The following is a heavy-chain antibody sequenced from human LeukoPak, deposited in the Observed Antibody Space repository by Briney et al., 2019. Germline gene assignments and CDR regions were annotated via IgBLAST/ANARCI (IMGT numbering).Heavy chain of an antibody. CDR1: GFTCSSYN. Sequence: GRSLRLSCAASGFTCSSYNMNWVRQAPGKGLEWVSYISSSSNTIYYADSVKGRFIISRNNAENSLSLQMNSLRDEDAAIYYCARLLGESTIYDLWGQGTLVTVSS. CDR2: ISSSSNTI. V-gene: IGHV3-48*02. J-gene: IGHJ5*02. D-gene: IGHD3-16*01. CDR3: ARLLGESTIYDL.